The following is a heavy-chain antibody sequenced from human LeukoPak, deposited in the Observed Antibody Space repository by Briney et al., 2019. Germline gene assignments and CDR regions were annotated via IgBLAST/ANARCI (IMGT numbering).Heavy chain of an antibody. V-gene: IGHV1-2*02. J-gene: IGHJ5*02. CDR2: INPNSGGT. D-gene: IGHD2-2*01. CDR3: ARGGPNRYCSSTSCPQGSWFDP. CDR1: GYTFTGYY. Sequence: ASVKVSCKASGYTFTGYYMHWVRQAPGQGLEWMGWINPNSGGTNYAQKFQGRVTMTRDTSISTAYMELSRLRSDDTAVYYCARGGPNRYCSSTSCPQGSWFDPWGQGTLVTVSS.